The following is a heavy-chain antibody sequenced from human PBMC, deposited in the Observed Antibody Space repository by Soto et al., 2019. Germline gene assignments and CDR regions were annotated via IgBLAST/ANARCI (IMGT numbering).Heavy chain of an antibody. V-gene: IGHV1-69*02. CDR3: ASHFNGVLVLGTSPPGGDNYGWDV. CDR2: IIPILDIP. D-gene: IGHD2-8*02. J-gene: IGHJ6*02. CDR1: GGTFSRYT. Sequence: QVQLVQSGAEVKKPGSSVKVSCKASGGTFSRYTFTWVRQAPGQGLEWMGRIIPILDIPNYAQNFQGRVTIPADKSTSPAYMELSSLKSDDTAVYYCASHFNGVLVLGTSPPGGDNYGWDVWGQGTTVTVSS.